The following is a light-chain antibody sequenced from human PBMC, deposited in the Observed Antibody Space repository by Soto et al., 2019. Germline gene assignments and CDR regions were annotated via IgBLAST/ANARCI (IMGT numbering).Light chain of an antibody. V-gene: IGLV1-51*01. CDR1: SSNIGGNS. J-gene: IGLJ1*01. CDR3: GSWDSSLSAYD. CDR2: DDN. Sequence: QSVLTQPPSVSAAPGQKVTISCSGSSSNIGGNSVSWYQQLPGTAPKLLIYDDNKRPSGIPDRFSGSKSGTSATLGITGFQTGDEADYYCGSWDSSLSAYDFGTGTRSPS.